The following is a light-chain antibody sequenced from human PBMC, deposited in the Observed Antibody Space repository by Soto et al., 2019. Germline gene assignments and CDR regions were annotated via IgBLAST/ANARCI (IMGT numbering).Light chain of an antibody. V-gene: IGKV4-1*01. CDR3: QHYYCGPPLT. CDR2: WAA. CDR1: QSVFYSSNNKTY. Sequence: DIVVTQSPDSLAVSLGERATINCKSSQSVFYSSNNKTYLAWHQQKPGQSPKLLIYWAATRESGVPGRFSGGGSGTDFALTISSRQAEDVAVYYCQHYYCGPPLTFGEGTKVEIK. J-gene: IGKJ1*01.